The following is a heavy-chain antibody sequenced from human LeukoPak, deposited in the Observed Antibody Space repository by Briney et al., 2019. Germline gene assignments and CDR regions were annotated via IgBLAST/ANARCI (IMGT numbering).Heavy chain of an antibody. D-gene: IGHD3-22*01. CDR1: GFTFSNHA. CDR2: IGTAGDT. V-gene: IGHV3-13*01. CDR3: SRSAYYDGSGNYYDY. J-gene: IGHJ4*02. Sequence: GGSLRLSCATSGFTFSNHAMHWVRQATGKGLEWVSAIGTAGDTFYPGSVKGRFTISRDNAKNTLYLQMNGLRAEDTAVYYCSRSAYYDGSGNYYDYWGQGTLVTVSS.